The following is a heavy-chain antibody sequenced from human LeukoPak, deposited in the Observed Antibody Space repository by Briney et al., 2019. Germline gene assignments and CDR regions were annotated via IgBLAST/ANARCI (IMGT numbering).Heavy chain of an antibody. Sequence: EASVKVSCKASGYIFTTYFIHWVRQAPGQGLEWMGWINPNSGGTNYAQKFQGRVTMTRDTSISTAYMELSRLRSDDTAAYYCARDSGYCSGGSCYSADYWGQGTLVTVSS. D-gene: IGHD2-15*01. J-gene: IGHJ4*02. CDR1: GYIFTTYF. V-gene: IGHV1-2*02. CDR2: INPNSGGT. CDR3: ARDSGYCSGGSCYSADY.